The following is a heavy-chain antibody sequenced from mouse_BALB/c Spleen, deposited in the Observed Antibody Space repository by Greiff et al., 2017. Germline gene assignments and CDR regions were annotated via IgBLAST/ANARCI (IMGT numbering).Heavy chain of an antibody. J-gene: IGHJ4*01. D-gene: IGHD2-14*01. Sequence: EVMLVESGGGLVKPGGSLKLSCAASGFTFSSYAMSWVRQSPEKRLEWVAEISSGGSYTYYPDTVTGRFTISRDNAKNTLYLEMSSLRSEDTAMYYCARVEVRPYYAMDYWGQGTSVTVSS. V-gene: IGHV5-9-4*01. CDR3: ARVEVRPYYAMDY. CDR2: ISSGGSYT. CDR1: GFTFSSYA.